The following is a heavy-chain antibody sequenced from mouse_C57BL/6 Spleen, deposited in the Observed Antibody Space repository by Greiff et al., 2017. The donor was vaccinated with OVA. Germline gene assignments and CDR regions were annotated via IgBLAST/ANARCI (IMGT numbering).Heavy chain of an antibody. CDR2: INPGSGGT. Sequence: QVQLKESGAELVRPGTSVKVSCKASGYAFTNYLIEWVKQRPGQGLEWIGVINPGSGGTNYNEKFKGKETLTADKSSSTAYMQLSSLTSEDSAVYFCARGIYYGSSYAMDYWGQGTSVTVSS. CDR3: ARGIYYGSSYAMDY. D-gene: IGHD1-1*01. J-gene: IGHJ4*01. V-gene: IGHV1-54*01. CDR1: GYAFTNYL.